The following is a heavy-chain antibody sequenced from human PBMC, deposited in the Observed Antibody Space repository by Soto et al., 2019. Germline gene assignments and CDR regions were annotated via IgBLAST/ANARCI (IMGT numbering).Heavy chain of an antibody. D-gene: IGHD4-17*01. J-gene: IGHJ4*02. CDR2: IYTSGST. Sequence: PSETLSLTCTVSGGSISSYYWSWIRQPAGRGLEWIGRIYTSGSTNYNPSLRSRVTMSVDTSKNQFSLKLSSVTAADTAVYYCARDLLVDYGDYVFDYWGQGTLVTVSS. V-gene: IGHV4-4*07. CDR3: ARDLLVDYGDYVFDY. CDR1: GGSISSYY.